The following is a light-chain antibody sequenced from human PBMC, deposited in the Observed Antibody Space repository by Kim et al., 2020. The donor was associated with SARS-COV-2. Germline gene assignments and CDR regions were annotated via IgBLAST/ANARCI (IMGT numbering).Light chain of an antibody. CDR2: AAS. Sequence: ASVGDRVTITCRASQDIANSLAWYQQKPGKVPKLLIYAASTLQSGVPSRFSGSGSGTQFTLTIGSLQTEDGATYYCQKYNSAPWTFGPGTKVDIK. CDR3: QKYNSAPWT. J-gene: IGKJ1*01. CDR1: QDIANS. V-gene: IGKV1-27*01.